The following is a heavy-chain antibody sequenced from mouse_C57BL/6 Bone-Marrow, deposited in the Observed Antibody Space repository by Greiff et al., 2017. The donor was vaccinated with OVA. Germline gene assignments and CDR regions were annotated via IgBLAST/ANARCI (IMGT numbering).Heavy chain of an antibody. Sequence: DVQLVESGGGLVQPGGSLKLSCAASGFTFSDYYMYWVRQTPEKRLEWVAYISNGGGSTYYPDTVKGRFTISRDNAKNTLYLQMSRLKSEDTAMYYCARQGGTWSSFDYWGQGTTLTVSS. V-gene: IGHV5-12*01. CDR1: GFTFSDYY. D-gene: IGHD3-3*01. CDR3: ARQGGTWSSFDY. CDR2: ISNGGGST. J-gene: IGHJ2*01.